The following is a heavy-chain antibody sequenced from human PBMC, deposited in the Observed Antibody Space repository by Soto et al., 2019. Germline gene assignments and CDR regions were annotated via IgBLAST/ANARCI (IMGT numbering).Heavy chain of an antibody. J-gene: IGHJ6*02. CDR2: LNGDGTTT. CDR1: GFTFSSYW. D-gene: IGHD2-15*01. V-gene: IGHV3-74*01. CDR3: ARGIRIYYGMDV. Sequence: EVQLVESGGGLVQPGGSLRLSCEASGFTFSSYWMHWVRQVPGKGLVWVSRLNGDGTTTNYADSVKGRFTISRDNAKNTVYLQMSSLGAEDTAGYYCARGIRIYYGMDVWGQGTTVTVSS.